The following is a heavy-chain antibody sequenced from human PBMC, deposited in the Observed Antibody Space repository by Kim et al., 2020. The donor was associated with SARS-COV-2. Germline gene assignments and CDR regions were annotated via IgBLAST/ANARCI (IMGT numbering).Heavy chain of an antibody. J-gene: IGHJ4*02. CDR3: ARAGSGSYYVLGY. V-gene: IGHV1-3*01. Sequence: SQKFQGRVTNTRDTTASTAYMGLSSLRSEDTAVYYCARAGSGSYYVLGYWGQGTLVTVSS. D-gene: IGHD3-10*01.